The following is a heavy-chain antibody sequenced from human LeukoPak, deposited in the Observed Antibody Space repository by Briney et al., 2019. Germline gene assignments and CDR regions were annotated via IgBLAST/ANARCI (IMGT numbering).Heavy chain of an antibody. Sequence: QPVRSLRLSCAASGFTFSSYGMHWVRQAPGKGLEWVAAIWFDGSNKYSADSVKGRFTISRDNSKNTLYLQMNSLRAEDTAVYYCARDGEYCPNAVCSHFNWLDPWGQGALVTVSS. J-gene: IGHJ5*02. D-gene: IGHD2-8*01. V-gene: IGHV3-33*01. CDR3: ARDGEYCPNAVCSHFNWLDP. CDR1: GFTFSSYG. CDR2: IWFDGSNK.